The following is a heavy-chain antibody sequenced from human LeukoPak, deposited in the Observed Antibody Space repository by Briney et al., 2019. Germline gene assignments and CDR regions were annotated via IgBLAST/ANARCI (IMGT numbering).Heavy chain of an antibody. J-gene: IGHJ4*02. V-gene: IGHV1-69*04. CDR3: ASYYYDSSGYYGPHDY. CDR2: IIPILGIA. D-gene: IGHD3-22*01. Sequence: PVKVSCKASGGTFSSYAISWVRQAPGQGLEWMGRIIPILGIANYAQKFQGRVTITADKSTSTAYMELSSLRSEDTAVYYCASYYYDSSGYYGPHDYWGQGTLVTVSS. CDR1: GGTFSSYA.